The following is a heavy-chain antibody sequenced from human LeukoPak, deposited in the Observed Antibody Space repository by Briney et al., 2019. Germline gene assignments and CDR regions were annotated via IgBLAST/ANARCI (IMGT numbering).Heavy chain of an antibody. CDR1: GFTFSGYS. Sequence: GGSLRLSCAASGFTFSGYSMIWAPQPPGKGLEWVSTTISGSTFIYYADSVKGRFSVSRDNAKNSLYLQMNSLRAEDTAVYYCARDQGGERWFDPWGQGNLVTVSS. J-gene: IGHJ5*02. CDR3: ARDQGGERWFDP. V-gene: IGHV3-21*01. CDR2: TISGSTFI. D-gene: IGHD1-26*01.